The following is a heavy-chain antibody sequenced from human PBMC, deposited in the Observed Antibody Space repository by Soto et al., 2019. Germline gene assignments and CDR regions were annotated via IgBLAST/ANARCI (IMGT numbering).Heavy chain of an antibody. CDR2: IIPIFGTA. V-gene: IGHV1-69*01. D-gene: IGHD4-17*01. CDR3: ARDYGDYASYYYGMDV. J-gene: IGHJ6*02. CDR1: GGTFSSYA. Sequence: QVQLVQSGAEVKKPGSSVKVSCKASGGTFSSYAISWVRQAPGQGLEWMGGIIPIFGTANYAQKFQGRVTITAYESTGTAYVELCRLRSEDTASYYCARDYGDYASYYYGMDVWGQVTTVTLAS.